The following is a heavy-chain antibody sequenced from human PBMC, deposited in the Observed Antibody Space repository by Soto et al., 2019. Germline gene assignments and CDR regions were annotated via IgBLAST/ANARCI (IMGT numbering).Heavy chain of an antibody. CDR2: IKQDGSEK. V-gene: IGHV3-7*05. Sequence: GGSLRPSCAASGFTFSSYWMSWVRQAPGKGLEWVANIKQDGSEKYYVDSVKGRFTISRDNAKNSLYLQMNSLRAEDTAVYYCAREIGLYNWTQTGSIYYYYYGMDVWGQGTTVTVSS. CDR1: GFTFSSYW. J-gene: IGHJ6*02. D-gene: IGHD1-20*01. CDR3: AREIGLYNWTQTGSIYYYYYGMDV.